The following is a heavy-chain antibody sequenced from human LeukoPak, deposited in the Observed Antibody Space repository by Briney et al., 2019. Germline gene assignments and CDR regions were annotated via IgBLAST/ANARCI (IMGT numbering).Heavy chain of an antibody. J-gene: IGHJ2*01. V-gene: IGHV3-48*01. D-gene: IGHD3-3*01. CDR1: GFTFSSYA. Sequence: AGGSLRLSCAASGFTFSSYAMSWVRQAPGKGLEWVSYISSSSSTIYYADSVKGRFTISRDNAKNSLYLQMNSLRAEDTAVYYCARDSVITIFGSGWYFDLWGRGTLVTVSS. CDR2: ISSSSSTI. CDR3: ARDSVITIFGSGWYFDL.